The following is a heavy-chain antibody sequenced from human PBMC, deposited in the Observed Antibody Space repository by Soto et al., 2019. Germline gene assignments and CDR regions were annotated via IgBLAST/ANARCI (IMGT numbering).Heavy chain of an antibody. CDR1: GFDFGAYA. CDR3: ARDEPYSSSWKITYYYGMDV. J-gene: IGHJ6*02. V-gene: IGHV3-23*01. CDR2: ISATFGGT. Sequence: GGSLRLSCVASGFDFGAYALNWVRQRPGKGLEWVSTISATFGGTYYANSVRGRFTISRDISKNSLYLQMNSLRAEDTAVYYCARDEPYSSSWKITYYYGMDVWGQGTTVTVSS. D-gene: IGHD6-13*01.